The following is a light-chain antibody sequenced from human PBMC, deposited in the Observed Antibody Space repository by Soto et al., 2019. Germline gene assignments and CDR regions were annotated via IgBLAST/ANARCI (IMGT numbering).Light chain of an antibody. CDR3: QQRSNWPPL. V-gene: IGKV3-11*01. CDR2: DAS. J-gene: IGKJ3*01. CDR1: QSVSSY. Sequence: EIVLTQSPATLSLSPGERATLSCRASQSVSSYLAWYQQTAGQAPRLLIYDASNRATDIPARFSGSGSGTDFTLTISSLEPEDFAVYYCQQRSNWPPLFGPGTKVDIK.